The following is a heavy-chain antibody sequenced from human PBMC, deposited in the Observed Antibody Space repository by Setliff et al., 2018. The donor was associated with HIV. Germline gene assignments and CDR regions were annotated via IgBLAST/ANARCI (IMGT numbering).Heavy chain of an antibody. D-gene: IGHD3-9*01. Sequence: GESLKISCKGSGYSFTNYWIGWVRQMPGRGLEWMGIIYPGDSDTRYSPSFQGQVTISADKSISTAYLQWSSLKASDTAMYYCARNEGSPLTGYSNDAFDIWGQGAMVTVSS. V-gene: IGHV5-51*01. CDR3: ARNEGSPLTGYSNDAFDI. CDR2: IYPGDSDT. J-gene: IGHJ3*02. CDR1: GYSFTNYW.